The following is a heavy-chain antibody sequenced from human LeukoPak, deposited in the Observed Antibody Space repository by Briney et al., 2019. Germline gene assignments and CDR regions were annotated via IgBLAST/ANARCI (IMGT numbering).Heavy chain of an antibody. D-gene: IGHD6-13*01. CDR3: AKDGGYSSDY. Sequence: PGGPLRLSCAASGFTFSSYGMHWVRQAPGKGLEWVAVISYDGSNKYYADSVKGRFTISRDNSKNTLYLQMNSLRAEDTAVYYCAKDGGYSSDYWGQGTLVTVSS. CDR2: ISYDGSNK. V-gene: IGHV3-30*18. CDR1: GFTFSSYG. J-gene: IGHJ4*02.